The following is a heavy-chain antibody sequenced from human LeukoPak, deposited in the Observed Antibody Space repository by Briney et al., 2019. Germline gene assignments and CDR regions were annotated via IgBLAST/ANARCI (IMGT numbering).Heavy chain of an antibody. CDR1: GGSISSSSYY. J-gene: IGHJ4*02. D-gene: IGHD3-3*01. CDR2: INHSGST. V-gene: IGHV4-39*07. Sequence: SETLSLTCTVSGGSISSSSYYWGWIRQPPGKGLEWIGEINHSGSTNYNPSLKSRVTVSVDTSKNQFSLKLSSVTAADTAVYYCARRANYDFWSGNYFDYWGQGTLVTVSS. CDR3: ARRANYDFWSGNYFDY.